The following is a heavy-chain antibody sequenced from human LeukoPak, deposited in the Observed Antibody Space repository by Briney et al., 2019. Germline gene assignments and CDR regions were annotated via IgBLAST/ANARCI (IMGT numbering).Heavy chain of an antibody. D-gene: IGHD3-3*01. CDR2: ISGSGGST. CDR3: AKEPRITIFGLDSYYFDY. CDR1: GFTFSSYA. J-gene: IGHJ4*02. Sequence: GGSLRLSCAASGFTFSSYAMSWVRQAPGKGLEWVSAISGSGGSTYYADSVKGRFTISRDNSKNTLYLQMNSLRAEDTAVYYCAKEPRITIFGLDSYYFDYWGQGTLVTVSS. V-gene: IGHV3-23*01.